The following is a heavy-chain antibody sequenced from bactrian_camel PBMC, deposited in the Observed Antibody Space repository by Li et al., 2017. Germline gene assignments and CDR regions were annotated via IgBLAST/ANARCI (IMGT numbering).Heavy chain of an antibody. Sequence: DVQLVESGGGSVQPGGSLRLSCAASGFTFSSYAMSWVRQAPGKGLEWVSAINSRGGSAYYADSVKGRFTISRDSAKNTVYLQMLSLKSEDTALYYCAAGPWYTDEYKYWGQGTQVTVS. CDR3: AAGPWYTDEYKY. J-gene: IGHJ4*01. V-gene: IGHV3S40*01. D-gene: IGHD6*01. CDR1: GFTFSSYA. CDR2: INSRGGSA.